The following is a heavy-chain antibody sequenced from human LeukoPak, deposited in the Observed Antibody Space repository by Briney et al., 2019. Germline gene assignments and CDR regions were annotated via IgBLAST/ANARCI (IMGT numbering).Heavy chain of an antibody. J-gene: IGHJ4*02. D-gene: IGHD3-16*01. CDR1: GFTFSSYA. CDR3: AKDRDHVAVLGY. V-gene: IGHV3-23*01. Sequence: GGSLRLSCAASGFTFSSYAMSWVRQAPGKGLEWVSGISGSGGSTNYADSVKGRFTISRDNSKNTLFLQMNSLRAGDTAVYYCAKDRDHVAVLGYWGQGTLVTVSS. CDR2: ISGSGGST.